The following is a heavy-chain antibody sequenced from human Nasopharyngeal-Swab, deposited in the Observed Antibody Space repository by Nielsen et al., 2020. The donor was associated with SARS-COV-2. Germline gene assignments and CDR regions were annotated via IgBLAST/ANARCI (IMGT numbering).Heavy chain of an antibody. D-gene: IGHD6-19*01. CDR2: ISYSGNI. CDR3: VRGSGDAFDI. J-gene: IGHJ3*02. V-gene: IGHV4-39*07. Sequence: WIRQPPGKGLEWIGNISYSGNIYYNPSLKSRVTISEDTSKNQFSLELSSLTAADTAVYYCVRGSGDAFDIWGQGTMVTVSS.